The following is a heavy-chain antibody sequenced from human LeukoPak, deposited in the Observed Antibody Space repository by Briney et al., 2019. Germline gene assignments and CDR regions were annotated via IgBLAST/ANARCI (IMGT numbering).Heavy chain of an antibody. V-gene: IGHV3-53*01. CDR3: ARDVPYSYVGLFDY. J-gene: IGHJ4*02. D-gene: IGHD5-18*01. CDR2: IYSGGST. CDR1: GFTVSSNY. Sequence: GGSLRLSCAASGFTVSSNYMSWVRQAPGKGLEWVSVIYSGGSTYYADSVKGRFTISRDNSKNTLYLQMNSLRAEDTAVYYCARDVPYSYVGLFDYWGQGTLVTVSS.